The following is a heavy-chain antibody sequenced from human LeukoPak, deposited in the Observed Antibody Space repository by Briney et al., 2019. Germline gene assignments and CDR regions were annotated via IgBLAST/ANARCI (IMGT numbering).Heavy chain of an antibody. CDR2: ISSNGDST. CDR1: GFTFRSYS. V-gene: IGHV3-64D*06. CDR3: VAPYSSISTHSFDP. Sequence: GGSLRLSCSASGFTFRSYSMHWVRQAPGKGLEYVSTISSNGDSTYYADSVKGRFTISRDNSKNTLYLQMSSLRTEDTAVYYCVAPYSSISTHSFDPWGQGTLVTVSS. D-gene: IGHD6-19*01. J-gene: IGHJ5*02.